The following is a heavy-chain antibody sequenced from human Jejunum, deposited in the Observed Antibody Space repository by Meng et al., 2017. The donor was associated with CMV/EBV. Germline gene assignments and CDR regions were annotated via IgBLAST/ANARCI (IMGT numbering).Heavy chain of an antibody. CDR1: GGSFSGYY. Sequence: GGSFSGYYWSWIRQSPGPGLEWIGQINHSGSASYHPSLRRRVTISEDTSKNQFSLRLTSVTAADTAIYYCARKYCGSSNCYPFDYWGQGELGTVSS. V-gene: IGHV4-34*01. J-gene: IGHJ4*02. D-gene: IGHD2-2*01. CDR2: INHSGSA. CDR3: ARKYCGSSNCYPFDY.